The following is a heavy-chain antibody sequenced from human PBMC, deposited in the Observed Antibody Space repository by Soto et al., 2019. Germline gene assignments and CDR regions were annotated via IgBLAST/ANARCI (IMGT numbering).Heavy chain of an antibody. J-gene: IGHJ6*02. V-gene: IGHV1-46*01. CDR1: GYTFTSYY. CDR2: INPSGGST. Sequence: ASVKVSCKASGYTFTSYYMHWVRQAPGQGLEWMGIINPSGGSTSYAQKFQGRVTMTRDTSTSTVYMELSSLRSEDTAVYYCARDLGRSTVVTLHGGGDSFYYGMDVWGQGTTVTVSS. CDR3: ARDLGRSTVVTLHGGGDSFYYGMDV. D-gene: IGHD3-16*01.